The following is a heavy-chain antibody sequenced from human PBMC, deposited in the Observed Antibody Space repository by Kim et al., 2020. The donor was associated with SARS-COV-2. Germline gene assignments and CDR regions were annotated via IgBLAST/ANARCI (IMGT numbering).Heavy chain of an antibody. V-gene: IGHV3-23*01. CDR2: ISGSGEST. Sequence: GGSLRLSCATSGFIFSSYAMSWVRQAPGKGLEWVSAISGSGESTYYADSVKGRFTISRDNSKNTLYLQMNSLRAEDTAVYYCAKVTGRASEYYFDYWGQGTLVTVS. CDR3: AKVTGRASEYYFDY. CDR1: GFIFSSYA. J-gene: IGHJ4*02.